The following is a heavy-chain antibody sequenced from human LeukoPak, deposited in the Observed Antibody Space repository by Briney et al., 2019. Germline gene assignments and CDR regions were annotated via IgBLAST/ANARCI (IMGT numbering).Heavy chain of an antibody. CDR1: VGSINSYY. CDR2: IYYSGST. V-gene: IGHV4-59*01. CDR3: ARTRYSSGWSPTYGMDV. Sequence: PSETLSLTCTVSVGSINSYYWSWIRQPPGKGLKWIGYIYYSGSTNYNPSLKSRVTISVDTSKNQFSLKLSSVTAADTAVYYCARTRYSSGWSPTYGMDVWGQGTTVTVSS. D-gene: IGHD6-19*01. J-gene: IGHJ6*02.